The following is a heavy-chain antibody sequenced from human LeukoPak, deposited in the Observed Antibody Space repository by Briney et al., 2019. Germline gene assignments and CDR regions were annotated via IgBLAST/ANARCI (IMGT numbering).Heavy chain of an antibody. CDR2: IYHSGST. CDR1: GGSISSGGYS. Sequence: SQTLSRTCAVSGGSISSGGYSWSWIRQPPGKGLEWIGYIYHSGSTYYNPSLKTRVTISVDRSKNQFSLKLSSVTAADTAVYYCARGGGYCSSTSCPKKFDPWGQGTLVTVSS. D-gene: IGHD2-2*01. CDR3: ARGGGYCSSTSCPKKFDP. V-gene: IGHV4-30-2*01. J-gene: IGHJ5*02.